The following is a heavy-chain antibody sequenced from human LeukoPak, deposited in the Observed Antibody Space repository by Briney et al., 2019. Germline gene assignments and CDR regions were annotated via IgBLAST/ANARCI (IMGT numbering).Heavy chain of an antibody. Sequence: GASVKVSCKASGYTFTSYGISWVRQAPGQGLEWMGWISAYNGNTNYAQKLQGRVTMTTDTSTSTAYMELRSLRSDDTAVYYCARARKIEYSSGWPLAGNFDYWGQGTLVTVSS. CDR2: ISAYNGNT. CDR3: ARARKIEYSSGWPLAGNFDY. CDR1: GYTFTSYG. D-gene: IGHD6-19*01. V-gene: IGHV1-18*04. J-gene: IGHJ4*02.